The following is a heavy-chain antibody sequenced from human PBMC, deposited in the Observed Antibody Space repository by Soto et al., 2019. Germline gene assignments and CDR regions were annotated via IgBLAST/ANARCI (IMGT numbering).Heavy chain of an antibody. Sequence: GASVKVSCKASGGTFSRYAINRLRQAPGQGLEWMGGIIPVFGKANYAQKFQGRVTITADESTTTGYMELRSLTSEDTAVYYCARDGTLYDSSAYYYVYWGQGTLVTVSS. CDR3: ARDGTLYDSSAYYYVY. J-gene: IGHJ4*02. V-gene: IGHV1-69*13. CDR1: GGTFSRYA. D-gene: IGHD3-22*01. CDR2: IIPVFGKA.